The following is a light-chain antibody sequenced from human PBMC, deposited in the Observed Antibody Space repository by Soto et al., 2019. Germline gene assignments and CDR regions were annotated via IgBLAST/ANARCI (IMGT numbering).Light chain of an antibody. CDR1: SSDVGAYNF. CDR3: SAYTVSRTYV. CDR2: NVY. Sequence: QSALTQPASVSGSPGQSITISCTGTSSDVGAYNFVSCHQQHPGKAPNLMIYNVYDRPSGISYRFSGSKSGNTAFLTISGLQGEDEADYYCSAYTVSRTYVFGTGTKVTVL. J-gene: IGLJ1*01. V-gene: IGLV2-14*03.